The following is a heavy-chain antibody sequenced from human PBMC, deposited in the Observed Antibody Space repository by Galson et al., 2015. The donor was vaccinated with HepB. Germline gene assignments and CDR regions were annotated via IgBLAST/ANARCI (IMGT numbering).Heavy chain of an antibody. CDR3: ARDLSVIAVASSYLHY. J-gene: IGHJ4*01. Sequence: SVKVCCKASGYTFTSYGISWVRQAPGQGLEWMGWISAYNGNTNYAQKLQGRVTMTTDTSTSTAYMELRSLRSDDTAVYYCARDLSVIAVASSYLHYCVPGTLVTASS. CDR1: GYTFTSYG. V-gene: IGHV1-18*01. D-gene: IGHD6-19*01. CDR2: ISAYNGNT.